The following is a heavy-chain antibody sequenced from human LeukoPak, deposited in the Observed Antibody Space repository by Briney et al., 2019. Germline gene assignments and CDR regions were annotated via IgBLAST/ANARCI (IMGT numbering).Heavy chain of an antibody. J-gene: IGHJ3*02. Sequence: ASVKVSCKASGYTFTSYAMHWVRQAPGQRLEWMGWINAGNGNTKYSQKFQGRVTITRDTSASTAYMELSSLRSEDTAVYYCARERGYYHDSSGYYYPSHAFDIWGQGTMVTVSS. CDR2: INAGNGNT. D-gene: IGHD3-22*01. CDR1: GYTFTSYA. CDR3: ARERGYYHDSSGYYYPSHAFDI. V-gene: IGHV1-3*01.